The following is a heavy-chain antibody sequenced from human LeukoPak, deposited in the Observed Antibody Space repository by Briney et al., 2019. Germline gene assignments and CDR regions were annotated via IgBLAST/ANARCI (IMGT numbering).Heavy chain of an antibody. J-gene: IGHJ4*02. V-gene: IGHV3-23*01. CDR3: AKAPSGSYYSGSDY. CDR1: GFTFSSYA. CDR2: ISGSGGST. Sequence: GGSLRLSCAASGFTFSSYAMSWVRQAPGKGLEWVSVISGSGGSTYYADSVKGRFTISRDNSKNTLYLQMNSLRAEDTAVYYCAKAPSGSYYSGSDYWGQGTLVTVSS. D-gene: IGHD1-26*01.